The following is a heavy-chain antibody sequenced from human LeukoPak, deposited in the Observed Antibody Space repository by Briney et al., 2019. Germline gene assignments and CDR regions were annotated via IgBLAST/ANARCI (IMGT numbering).Heavy chain of an antibody. CDR2: INPSGGSA. CDR3: ARYSGSYWPFDY. D-gene: IGHD1-26*01. CDR1: GYTFSTYY. V-gene: IGHV1-46*01. J-gene: IGHJ4*02. Sequence: ASVKISCKASGYTFSTYYIHWVRQAPGQGLEWMGVINPSGGSASYAQRFQGRVTMTTDTSTSTAYMELRSLRSDDTAVYYCARYSGSYWPFDYWGQGTLVTVSS.